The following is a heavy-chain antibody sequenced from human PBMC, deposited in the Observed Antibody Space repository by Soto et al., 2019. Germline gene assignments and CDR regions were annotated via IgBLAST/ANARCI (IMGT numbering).Heavy chain of an antibody. J-gene: IGHJ4*02. CDR1: GYTFTGYY. V-gene: IGHV1-2*02. D-gene: IGHD6-19*01. Sequence: SVKVSCKASGYTFTGYYMHWVRQAPGQGLEWMGWINPNSGGTNYAQKFQGRVTMTRDTSISTAYMELSRLRSDDTAVYYCAREVGSGWFYYFDYWGQGTLVTVSS. CDR2: INPNSGGT. CDR3: AREVGSGWFYYFDY.